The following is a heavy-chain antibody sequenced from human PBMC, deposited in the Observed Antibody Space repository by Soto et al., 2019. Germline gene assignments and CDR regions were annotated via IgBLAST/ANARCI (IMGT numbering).Heavy chain of an antibody. D-gene: IGHD4-17*01. J-gene: IGHJ4*02. CDR3: AKTPFPLAVTIALFDY. CDR2: ISWNSGSI. V-gene: IGHV3-9*01. CDR1: GFTFDDYA. Sequence: EVQLVESGGGLVQPGRSLRLSCAASGFTFDDYAMPWVRQAPGKGLERVSGISWNSGSIGYVDSVKGRFTISRENAKNSLYLQMNSLRAEDTALYYCAKTPFPLAVTIALFDYWGQGTLVTVSS.